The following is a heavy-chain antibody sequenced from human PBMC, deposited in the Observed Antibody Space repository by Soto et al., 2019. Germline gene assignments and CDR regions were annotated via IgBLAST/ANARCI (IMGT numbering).Heavy chain of an antibody. Sequence: QVQLVQSGAEVKKPGSSVKVSCKASGGTFSTDSISWVRQAPGQGLEWMGGIIPMFCTANNAQKFQGRVTITEDESTSTAYMELSSLRSEDTAVYFCAREIDGYYGMDVWGQGTTVTVAS. V-gene: IGHV1-69*12. J-gene: IGHJ6*02. CDR2: IIPMFCTA. CDR1: GGTFSTDS. CDR3: AREIDGYYGMDV.